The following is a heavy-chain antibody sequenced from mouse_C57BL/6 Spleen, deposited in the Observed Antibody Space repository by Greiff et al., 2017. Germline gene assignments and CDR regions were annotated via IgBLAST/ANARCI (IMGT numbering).Heavy chain of an antibody. Sequence: QVHVKQPGAELVMPGVSVKLSCKASGYTFTSYWMHWVKQRPGQGLEWIGEIDPSDSYTNYNQKFKGKSTLTVDKSSSTAYMQLSSLTSEDSAVYYCARSLYDGYVGWGQGTTLTVSS. CDR3: ARSLYDGYVG. J-gene: IGHJ2*01. V-gene: IGHV1-69*01. CDR2: IDPSDSYT. D-gene: IGHD2-3*01. CDR1: GYTFTSYW.